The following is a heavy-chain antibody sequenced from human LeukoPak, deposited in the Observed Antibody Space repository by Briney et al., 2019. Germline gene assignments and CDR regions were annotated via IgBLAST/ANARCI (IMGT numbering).Heavy chain of an antibody. J-gene: IGHJ4*02. Sequence: GGSLRLSCAAPGLTFITYAMNWVRQAPGKGLEWVSIISGSGGSTYYTDSVKGRFSISRDNSKNTLYLQMNSLRAEGTAVYYCARGDYDDSSDIDYWGQGTLVTVSS. D-gene: IGHD3-22*01. V-gene: IGHV3-23*01. CDR1: GLTFITYA. CDR2: ISGSGGST. CDR3: ARGDYDDSSDIDY.